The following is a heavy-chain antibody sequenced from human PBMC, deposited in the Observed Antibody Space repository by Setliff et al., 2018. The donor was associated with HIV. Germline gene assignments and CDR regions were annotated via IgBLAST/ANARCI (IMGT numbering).Heavy chain of an antibody. CDR1: GFTFSSSW. D-gene: IGHD3-10*01. V-gene: IGHV3-7*04. J-gene: IGHJ3*02. CDR3: ARDPAFGAFDI. CDR2: MNRDGREK. Sequence: GESLKISCAASGFTFSSSWMTWVRQAPGRGLEYVAGMNRDGREKLYADSVKGRFSISRDNAKNSLYLQMSSLRTEDTAVYFCARDPAFGAFDIWGQGTMVTVSS.